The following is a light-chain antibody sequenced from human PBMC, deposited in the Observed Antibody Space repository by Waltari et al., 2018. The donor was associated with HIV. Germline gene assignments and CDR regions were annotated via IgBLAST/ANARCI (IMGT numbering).Light chain of an antibody. CDR2: EAS. Sequence: DIQMTQSQSSLSSYVGDTFTITCQASQDISKHLNWYQQKPGKAPKVIISEASNLETGVPPRFSGSGSGRDFSLTISSLQPEDVATYYCQQSAHLWTFGRGTKVEL. V-gene: IGKV1-33*01. CDR1: QDISKH. J-gene: IGKJ1*01. CDR3: QQSAHLWT.